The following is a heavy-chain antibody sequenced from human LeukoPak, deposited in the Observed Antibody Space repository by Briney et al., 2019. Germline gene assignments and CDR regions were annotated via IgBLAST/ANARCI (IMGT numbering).Heavy chain of an antibody. CDR1: GFTFSSYN. V-gene: IGHV3-21*01. CDR2: ISSSSSSI. J-gene: IGHJ4*02. Sequence: GGSLRLSCAASGFTFSSYNMNWVRQAPGKGLEWVSSISSSSSSIYYADSVKGRLTISRDNARNSLYLHMNSLRAEDTAIYYCARTQYDSSGYYPDCWGQGTLVTVSS. CDR3: ARTQYDSSGYYPDC. D-gene: IGHD3-22*01.